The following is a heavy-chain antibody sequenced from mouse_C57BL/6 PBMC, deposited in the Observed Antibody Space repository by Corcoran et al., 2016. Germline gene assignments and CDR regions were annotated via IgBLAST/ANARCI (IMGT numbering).Heavy chain of an antibody. Sequence: EVQLQQSGPVLVKPGASVKMSCKAAGYTITDYYMNWVKQSHGKSLEWIGVINPYNGGTSYNQKFKGKATLTVDKSSSTAYMELNSLTSEDSAVYYCARLNYSNYWYFDVWGTGTTVTVSS. D-gene: IGHD2-5*01. CDR2: INPYNGGT. V-gene: IGHV1-19*01. J-gene: IGHJ1*03. CDR1: GYTITDYY. CDR3: ARLNYSNYWYFDV.